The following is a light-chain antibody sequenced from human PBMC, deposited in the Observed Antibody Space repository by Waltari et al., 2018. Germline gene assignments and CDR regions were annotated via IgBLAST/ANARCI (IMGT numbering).Light chain of an antibody. CDR3: QQGSGYPRT. J-gene: IGKJ1*01. CDR1: QGISNS. V-gene: IGKV1-17*01. CDR2: YAN. Sequence: DIQMSQSPSSLSASVGDRVTITCRASQGISNSLNWYQQNPGKAPKLLISYANILTSGVPSRFSGSGSGTEFTLTISSLQPEDFATYFCQQGSGYPRTFGLGTKVEI.